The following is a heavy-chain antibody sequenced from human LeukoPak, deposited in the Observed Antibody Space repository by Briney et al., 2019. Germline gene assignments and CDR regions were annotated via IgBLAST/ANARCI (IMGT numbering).Heavy chain of an antibody. CDR2: ISAYNGNT. D-gene: IGHD2-2*02. V-gene: IGHV1-18*01. Sequence: ASVKVSCKASGYTFTSYAMNWVRQAPGQGLEWMGWISAYNGNTNYAQKLQGRVTMTTDTSTSTAYMELRSLRSDDTAVYYCARLGYCSSTSCYTFDYWGQGTLVTVSS. CDR3: ARLGYCSSTSCYTFDY. CDR1: GYTFTSYA. J-gene: IGHJ4*02.